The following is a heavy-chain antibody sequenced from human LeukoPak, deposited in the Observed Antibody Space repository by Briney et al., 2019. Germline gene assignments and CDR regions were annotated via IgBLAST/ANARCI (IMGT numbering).Heavy chain of an antibody. CDR3: ARIPRHFWSGYYFYFDY. V-gene: IGHV4-59*11. CDR2: IYYSGST. D-gene: IGHD3-3*01. Sequence: SETLSLTCTVSGGSISSHYWSWIRQPPGKGLEWIGNIYYSGSTNYNPSLKSRVTISVDTSKNQFSLKLSSVTAADTAVHYCARIPRHFWSGYYFYFDYWGQGTLVTVSS. CDR1: GGSISSHY. J-gene: IGHJ4*02.